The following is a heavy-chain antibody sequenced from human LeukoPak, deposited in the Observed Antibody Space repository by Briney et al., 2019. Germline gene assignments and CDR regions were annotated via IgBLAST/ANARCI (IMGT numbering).Heavy chain of an antibody. Sequence: TFSSYAMSWVRQAPGKGLEWVASIFYSGSTYFNPSLKSRVTILVDTSKNQFSLKLSSVTAADTAMYYCARDPATECSNGVCYQASWFDPWGQGTLVTVSS. CDR1: TFSSYA. D-gene: IGHD2-8*01. J-gene: IGHJ5*02. CDR2: IFYSGST. V-gene: IGHV4-39*07. CDR3: ARDPATECSNGVCYQASWFDP.